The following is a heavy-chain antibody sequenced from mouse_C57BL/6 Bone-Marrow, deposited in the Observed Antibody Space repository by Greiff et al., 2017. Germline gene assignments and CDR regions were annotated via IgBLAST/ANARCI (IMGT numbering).Heavy chain of an antibody. CDR2: IYPGDGDT. V-gene: IGHV1-80*01. CDR1: GYAFSSYW. J-gene: IGHJ3*01. Sequence: QVQLQQSGAELVKPGASVKISCKASGYAFSSYWMHWVKQRPGQGLEWIGQIYPGDGDTNYNGKFKGKATLTADKSSSTAYMQLSSLASEDSAVYCCARGIRGRFAYWGQGTLVTVSA. D-gene: IGHD5-2*01. CDR3: ARGIRGRFAY.